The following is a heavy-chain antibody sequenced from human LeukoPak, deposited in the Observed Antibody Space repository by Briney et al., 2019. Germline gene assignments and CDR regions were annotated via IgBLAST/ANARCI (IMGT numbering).Heavy chain of an antibody. Sequence: PSETLSLTCTVSGDSMTGTSHFWDWIRQPPGKGLEWIGYIYYSGSTNYNPSLKSRVTISVDTSKNQFSLKLSSVTAADTAVYYCARCVVTGECGYWGQGTLVTVSS. CDR2: IYYSGST. CDR1: GDSMTGTSHF. J-gene: IGHJ4*02. CDR3: ARCVVTGECGY. D-gene: IGHD7-27*01. V-gene: IGHV4-61*05.